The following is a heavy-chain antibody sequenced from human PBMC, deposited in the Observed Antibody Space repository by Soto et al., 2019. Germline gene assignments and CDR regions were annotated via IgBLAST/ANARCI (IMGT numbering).Heavy chain of an antibody. CDR2: IDWDDDK. CDR3: ARGPSGSYGPGYFQH. J-gene: IGHJ1*01. D-gene: IGHD1-26*01. CDR1: GFSLSTSGMC. Sequence: SGPTLVNPTQTLTLTCTFSGFSLSTSGMCVSWIRQPPGKALEWLALIDWDDDKYYSTSLKTRLTISKDTSKNQVVLTMTNMDPVDTATYYCARGPSGSYGPGYFQHWGQGTLVTVSS. V-gene: IGHV2-70*01.